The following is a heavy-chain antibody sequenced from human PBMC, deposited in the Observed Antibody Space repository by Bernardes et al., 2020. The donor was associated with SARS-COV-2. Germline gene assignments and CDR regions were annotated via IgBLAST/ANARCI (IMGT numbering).Heavy chain of an antibody. V-gene: IGHV3-30-3*01. Sequence: GGSLRLSRAASGFTLSTYAMHWVRQAPGKGLEWVALISYDGSNKYHADSVKGRFTISRDNSKNTLYLQMNSLRAEDTAVYYCARGYGGNYYYGMDVWGQGTTVTVSS. D-gene: IGHD4-17*01. CDR1: GFTLSTYA. CDR3: ARGYGGNYYYGMDV. CDR2: ISYDGSNK. J-gene: IGHJ6*02.